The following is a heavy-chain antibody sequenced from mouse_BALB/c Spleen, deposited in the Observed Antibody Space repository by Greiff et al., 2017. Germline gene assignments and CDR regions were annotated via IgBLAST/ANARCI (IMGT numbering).Heavy chain of an antibody. J-gene: IGHJ4*01. Sequence: VQLQQSGAELAKPGASVKMSCKASGYTFTSYWMHWVKQRPGQGLEWIGYINPSTGYTEYNQKFKDKATLTADKSSSTAYMQLSSLTSEDSAVYYCARRLRPPYYYAMDYWGQGTSVTVSS. D-gene: IGHD1-2*01. CDR2: INPSTGYT. V-gene: IGHV1-7*01. CDR1: GYTFTSYW. CDR3: ARRLRPPYYYAMDY.